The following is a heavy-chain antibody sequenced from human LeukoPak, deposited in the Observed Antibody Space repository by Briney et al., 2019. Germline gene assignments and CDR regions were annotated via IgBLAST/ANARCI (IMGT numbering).Heavy chain of an antibody. Sequence: GGSLRLSCAASGFTFSSYAMSWVRQAPGKGLEWVSAISGSGGSTYYADSVKGRFTISRDNSKNTLYLQMNSLRAEDTAVYYCAKLDFWSGYYGDDAFDIWGQGTMVTVSS. CDR2: ISGSGGST. V-gene: IGHV3-23*01. CDR3: AKLDFWSGYYGDDAFDI. J-gene: IGHJ3*02. CDR1: GFTFSSYA. D-gene: IGHD3-3*01.